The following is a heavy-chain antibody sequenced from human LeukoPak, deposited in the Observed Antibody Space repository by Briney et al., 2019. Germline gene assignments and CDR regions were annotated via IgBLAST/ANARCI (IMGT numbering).Heavy chain of an antibody. CDR2: ISYDASNK. J-gene: IGHJ6*03. V-gene: IGHV3-30*03. Sequence: GRSLRLSCAASGFTFSRYGMHWVRQTPGKGLEWVAVISYDASNKYYADSVKGRFTISRDNSKNTLYLQMNSLRAEDTAVYYCARDYGGNHYYYYMDVWGKGTTVTVSS. D-gene: IGHD4-23*01. CDR3: ARDYGGNHYYYYMDV. CDR1: GFTFSRYG.